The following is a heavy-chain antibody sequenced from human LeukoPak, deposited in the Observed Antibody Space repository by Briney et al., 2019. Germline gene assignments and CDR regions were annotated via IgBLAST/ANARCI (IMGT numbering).Heavy chain of an antibody. J-gene: IGHJ4*02. D-gene: IGHD1-14*01. CDR1: GFTFSNYG. V-gene: IGHV3-33*01. CDR2: IWYDGSNK. Sequence: GGSLRLSCAASGFTFSNYGMHWVRQAPGKGLEWVTVIWYDGSNKYYTDSVKGRFTISRDNSKNTLYLQMNSLRAEDTAAYYCTRDVRSKYFDHWGQGTLVTVSS. CDR3: TRDVRSKYFDH.